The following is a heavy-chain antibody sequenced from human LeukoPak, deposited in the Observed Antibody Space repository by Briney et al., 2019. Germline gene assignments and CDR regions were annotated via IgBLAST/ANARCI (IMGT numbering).Heavy chain of an antibody. CDR1: GFTFSSYE. CDR3: ARAVPEGVLLWFGEPVPPDV. J-gene: IGHJ6*04. V-gene: IGHV3-48*03. D-gene: IGHD3-10*01. CDR2: ISSSGSTI. Sequence: HPGGSLRLSCAASGFTFSSYEMNWVRQAPGKGLEWVSYISSSGSTIYYADSVKGRFTISRDNAKNSLYLQMNSLRAEDTAVYYCARAVPEGVLLWFGEPVPPDVWGKGTTVTISS.